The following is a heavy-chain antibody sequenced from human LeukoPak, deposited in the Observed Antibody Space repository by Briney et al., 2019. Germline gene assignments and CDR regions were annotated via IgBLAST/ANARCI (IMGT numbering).Heavy chain of an antibody. CDR1: GGSISSYY. V-gene: IGHV4-4*07. D-gene: IGHD3-9*01. J-gene: IGHJ4*02. Sequence: PSETLSLTCTVSGGSISSYYWSWIRQPAGKGLEWIGRIHTSGSTNYNPSLKSRVTMSVDTSKNQFSLKLSSVTAADTAVYYCASEAYDILTGYPSWGQGTLVTVSS. CDR3: ASEAYDILTGYPS. CDR2: IHTSGST.